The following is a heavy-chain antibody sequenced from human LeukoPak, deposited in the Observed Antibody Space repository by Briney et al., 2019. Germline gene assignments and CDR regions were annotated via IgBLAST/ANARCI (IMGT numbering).Heavy chain of an antibody. V-gene: IGHV1-46*01. D-gene: IGHD3-9*01. CDR3: ARDRDDILTGYPYGMDV. CDR1: GYTFTSYY. J-gene: IGHJ6*02. Sequence: APVKVSCKASGYTFTSYYMHWVRQAPGQGLEWMGIINPSGGSTSYAQKFQGRVTMTRDTSTSTVYMELSSLRSEDTAVYYCARDRDDILTGYPYGMDVWGQGTTVTVSS. CDR2: INPSGGST.